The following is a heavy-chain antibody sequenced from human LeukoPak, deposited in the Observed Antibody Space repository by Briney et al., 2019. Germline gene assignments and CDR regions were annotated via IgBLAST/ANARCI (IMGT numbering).Heavy chain of an antibody. CDR3: ARVDSGSACAS. CDR2: ISRNGRNT. CDR1: GFTFSNYW. Sequence: PGGSLRLSCVASGFTFSNYWMHWVRQAPGKGLEFVSAISRNGRNTYYANSVKGRFTISRDISKNTLYLQMGSLRPEDMAVYYCARVDSGSACASWGQGILVTVSS. J-gene: IGHJ1*01. D-gene: IGHD6-19*01. V-gene: IGHV3-64*01.